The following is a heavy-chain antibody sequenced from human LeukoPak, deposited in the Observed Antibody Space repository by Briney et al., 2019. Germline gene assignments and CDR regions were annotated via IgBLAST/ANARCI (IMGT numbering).Heavy chain of an antibody. CDR2: INPSGGST. CDR3: ARVTRRVYSGSYYGNFDY. Sequence: GASVKVSCKASGYTFTSYYMHWVRQAPGQGLEWMGIINPSGGSTSYAQKFQGRVTMTRDMSTSTVYMELSSLRSEDTAVYYCARVTRRVYSGSYYGNFDYWGQGTLVTVSS. V-gene: IGHV1-46*01. D-gene: IGHD1-26*01. CDR1: GYTFTSYY. J-gene: IGHJ4*02.